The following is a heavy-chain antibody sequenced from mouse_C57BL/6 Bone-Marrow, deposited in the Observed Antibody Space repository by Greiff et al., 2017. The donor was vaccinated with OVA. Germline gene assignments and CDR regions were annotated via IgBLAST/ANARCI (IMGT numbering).Heavy chain of an antibody. CDR2: INYDGSST. CDR3: ARDFGYYVFDD. CDR1: GFTFSDYY. V-gene: IGHV5-16*01. J-gene: IGHJ2*01. D-gene: IGHD2-3*01. Sequence: EVKLVESEGGLVQPGSSMKLSCTASGFTFSDYYMAWVRQVPEKGLEWVANINYDGSSTYYLDSLKSRFIISRDNAKNILYLQMSSLKSEDTATYYCARDFGYYVFDDWGQGTTLTGSS.